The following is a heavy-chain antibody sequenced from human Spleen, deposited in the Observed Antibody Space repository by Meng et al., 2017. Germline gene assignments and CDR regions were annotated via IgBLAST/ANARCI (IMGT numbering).Heavy chain of an antibody. J-gene: IGHJ4*02. D-gene: IGHD6-19*01. Sequence: QLQLQESGPGLVKPSETLSLTCTVSGGSISSSSYYWGWIRQPPGKGLEWIGSFYYSGSTFYNPSLKSRVTISVDTSKSQFSLKLTSVTAADTAVYYCAREWYISGRYYFDYWGQGTLVTVSS. CDR3: AREWYISGRYYFDY. CDR1: GGSISSSSYY. CDR2: FYYSGST. V-gene: IGHV4-39*02.